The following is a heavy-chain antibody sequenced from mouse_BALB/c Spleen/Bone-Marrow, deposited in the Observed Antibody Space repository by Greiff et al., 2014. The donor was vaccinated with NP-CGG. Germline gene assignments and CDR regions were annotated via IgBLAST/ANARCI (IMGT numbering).Heavy chain of an antibody. CDR1: GFNIKDTY. CDR2: IDPANGNT. J-gene: IGHJ4*01. V-gene: IGHV14-3*02. CDR3: ARWEYYAMDY. Sequence: VQLKESGAELVKPGASVKLSCTASGFNIKDTYMHWVKQRPEQGLEWIGRIDPANGNTKYDPKFQGKATITTDTSSNTAYLQLSSLTSEDAAVYYCARWEYYAMDYWGQGTSVTVS. D-gene: IGHD4-1*01.